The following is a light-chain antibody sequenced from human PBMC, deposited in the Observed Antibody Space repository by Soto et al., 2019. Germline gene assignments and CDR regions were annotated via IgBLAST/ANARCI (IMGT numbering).Light chain of an antibody. V-gene: IGLV2-14*01. J-gene: IGLJ1*01. CDR2: DVS. CDR1: SSDVGGYNY. Sequence: QSVLTQPASVSGSPGQSITISCTGTSSDVGGYNYVSWYQQHPGKAPKLMIYDVSNRPSGVSNRFSGSKSGNTASLTSSGLQAEDEADYYCSSYTSSSTPFVFGTGTQLTVL. CDR3: SSYTSSSTPFV.